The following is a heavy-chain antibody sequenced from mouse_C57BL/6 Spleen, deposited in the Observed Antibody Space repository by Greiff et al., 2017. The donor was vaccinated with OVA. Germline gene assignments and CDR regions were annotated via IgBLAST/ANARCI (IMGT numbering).Heavy chain of an antibody. J-gene: IGHJ4*01. CDR2: ISSGSSTI. V-gene: IGHV5-17*01. CDR1: GFTFSDYG. Sequence: EVMLVEPGGGLVKPGGSLKLSCAASGFTFSDYGMHWVRQAPEKGLEWVAYISSGSSTIYYADTVKGRFTISRVNAKNTLFLQMTSLRSEDTAMYYCARDYSSYVYAMDYWGQGTSVTVSS. CDR3: ARDYSSYVYAMDY. D-gene: IGHD2-5*01.